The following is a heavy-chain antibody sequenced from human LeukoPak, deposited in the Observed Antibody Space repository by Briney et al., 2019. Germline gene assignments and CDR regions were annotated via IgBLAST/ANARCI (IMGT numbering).Heavy chain of an antibody. CDR3: AREGSSWYWGTATRGWYFDL. J-gene: IGHJ2*01. D-gene: IGHD6-13*01. V-gene: IGHV4-34*01. CDR1: GGSFSGYY. CDR2: INHSGST. Sequence: SETLSLTCAVSGGSFSGYYWSWIRQPPGKGLEWIGEINHSGSTNYNPSLKSRVTISVDTSKNQFSLKLSSVTAADTAVYYCAREGSSWYWGTATRGWYFDLWGRGTLVTVSS.